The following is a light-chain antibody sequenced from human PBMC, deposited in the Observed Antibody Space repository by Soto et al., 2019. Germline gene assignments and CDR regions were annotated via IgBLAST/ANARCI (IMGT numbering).Light chain of an antibody. J-gene: IGLJ1*01. CDR3: SSYTSSRTLV. CDR1: SSDVGNYNY. V-gene: IGLV2-14*01. CDR2: DVS. Sequence: HSALTQPASVSGSPGQSITISCTGASSDVGNYNYVSWYQQHPGKAPKLMIYDVSNRPSGVSNRFSGSKSGNTASLTISGLQAEDEADYYCSSYTSSRTLVFGTGTKVTVL.